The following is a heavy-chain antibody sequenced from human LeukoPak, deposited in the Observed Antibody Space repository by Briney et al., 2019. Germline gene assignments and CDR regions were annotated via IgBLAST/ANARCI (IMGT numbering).Heavy chain of an antibody. CDR3: ARVRGSGSYYFDY. Sequence: PSETLSLTCTVSGGSISSYYWSWIRQPPGKGLEWIGYIYYSGSTNYNPSLKSRVTISVDTSKNQFSLKLGSVTAADTAVYYCARVRGSGSYYFDYWGQGTLVTVSS. V-gene: IGHV4-59*01. CDR2: IYYSGST. CDR1: GGSISSYY. J-gene: IGHJ4*02. D-gene: IGHD3-10*01.